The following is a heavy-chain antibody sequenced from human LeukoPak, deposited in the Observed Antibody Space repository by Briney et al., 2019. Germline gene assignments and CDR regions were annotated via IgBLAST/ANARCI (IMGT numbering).Heavy chain of an antibody. CDR3: ARQSTAMGTFDY. CDR2: IYYSGNT. CDR1: GGSISSSSYY. J-gene: IGHJ4*02. V-gene: IGHV4-39*01. Sequence: PSETLSLTRTVSGGSISSSSYYWGWIRQPPGEGLEWIGRIYYSGNTYYNPSLKSRGTISVDTSKNQFSLKLSSVTAADTAVYYCARQSTAMGTFDYWGQGTLVPVSS. D-gene: IGHD5-18*01.